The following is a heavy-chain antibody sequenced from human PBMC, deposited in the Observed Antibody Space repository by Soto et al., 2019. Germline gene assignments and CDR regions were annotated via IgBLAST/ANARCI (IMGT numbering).Heavy chain of an antibody. CDR1: GGSISSSNW. V-gene: IGHV4-4*02. Sequence: PSETLSLTCAVSGGSISSSNWWSWVRQPPGKGLEWIGEIYHSGSTNYNPSLKSRVTISVDKSKNQFSLKLSSVTAADTAVYYCARDNRYSSSRPTPWGQGTLVTVSS. CDR3: ARDNRYSSSRPTP. D-gene: IGHD6-13*01. J-gene: IGHJ5*02. CDR2: IYHSGST.